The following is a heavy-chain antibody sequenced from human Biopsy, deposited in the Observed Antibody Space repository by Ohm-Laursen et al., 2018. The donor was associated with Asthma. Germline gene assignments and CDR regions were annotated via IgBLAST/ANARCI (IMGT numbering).Heavy chain of an antibody. Sequence: LSLTCAASGFVFRSHAMHWVRQAPGKGLEWVAVVSYDGGVVHYADSMKGQFTISRDNAKSTLYLQMNRLRTDDTAVYFCAKRRGYSDLTDFDHWGQGTLVTVSS. J-gene: IGHJ4*02. CDR3: AKRRGYSDLTDFDH. CDR2: VSYDGGVV. CDR1: GFVFRSHA. D-gene: IGHD3-3*01. V-gene: IGHV3-30*18.